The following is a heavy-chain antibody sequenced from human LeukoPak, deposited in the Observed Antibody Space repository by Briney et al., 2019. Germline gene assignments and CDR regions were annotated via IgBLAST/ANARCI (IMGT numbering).Heavy chain of an antibody. CDR2: INHSGST. J-gene: IGHJ3*02. CDR1: GGSFSGYY. Sequence: PSETLSLTCAVYGGSFSGYYWSWIRQPPGKGLEWIGEINHSGSTNYNPSLKSRVTISVDTSKNQFSLKLSSVTAADTAVYYCARVDYYDSSGYSLDIWGQGTMVTVSS. D-gene: IGHD3-22*01. V-gene: IGHV4-34*01. CDR3: ARVDYYDSSGYSLDI.